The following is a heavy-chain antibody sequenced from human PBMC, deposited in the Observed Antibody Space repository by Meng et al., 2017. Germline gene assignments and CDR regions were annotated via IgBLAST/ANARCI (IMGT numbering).Heavy chain of an antibody. J-gene: IGHJ6*02. Sequence: GGSLRLSCAASGFTFSNAWMSWVRQAPGKGLEWVGRIKSKTDGGTTDYAAPVKGRFTISRDDSKNTLYLQMNSLKTEDTAVYYCTTIQAGYDFWSGTYYYYGMDVWGQGTTVTVSS. CDR2: IKSKTDGGTT. CDR1: GFTFSNAW. CDR3: TTIQAGYDFWSGTYYYYGMDV. D-gene: IGHD3-3*01. V-gene: IGHV3-15*01.